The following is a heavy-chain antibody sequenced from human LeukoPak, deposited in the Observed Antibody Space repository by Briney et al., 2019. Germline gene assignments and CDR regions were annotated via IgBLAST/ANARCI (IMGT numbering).Heavy chain of an antibody. D-gene: IGHD3-16*01. CDR2: MNPNTGNT. CDR3: ARGWGGVDWFDP. J-gene: IGHJ5*02. CDR1: GYTFNSYD. V-gene: IGHV1-8*01. Sequence: ASVKVSCKTSGYTFNSYDINWVRQATGQGLEWMGWMNPNTGNTGYGERFQGRVTMTRDNSISTAYMELNSLTSEDTAVYYCARGWGGVDWFDPWGQGTLVTVSS.